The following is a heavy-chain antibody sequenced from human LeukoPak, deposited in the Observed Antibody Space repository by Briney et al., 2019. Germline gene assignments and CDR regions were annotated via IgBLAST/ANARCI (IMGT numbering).Heavy chain of an antibody. Sequence: PSETLSLTCTVSGGSISGGSYYWSWNRQPAGKGLEWIGRIYTSGSTNYNPSLKSRVTISVDTSKNQFSLKLSSVTAADTAVYYCARDGYSLGYSSGWYDYWCRGTLVTVSS. D-gene: IGHD6-19*01. CDR2: IYTSGST. CDR3: ARDGYSLGYSSGWYDY. V-gene: IGHV4-61*02. CDR1: GGSISGGSYY. J-gene: IGHJ4*02.